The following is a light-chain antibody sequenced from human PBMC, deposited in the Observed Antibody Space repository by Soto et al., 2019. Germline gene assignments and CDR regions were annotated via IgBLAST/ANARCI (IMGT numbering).Light chain of an antibody. CDR3: QHYGSSPWT. CDR1: QTVSGSY. J-gene: IGKJ1*01. V-gene: IGKV3-20*01. CDR2: AAS. Sequence: EIVLTQSVGTLSLSPGERATLSCRASQTVSGSYLAWFQQKPGQAPRLLIYAASTRAAGVPDRFSGSGSGTDFSLTINRLEPEDFAVYYCQHYGSSPWTFGQGTKVEIK.